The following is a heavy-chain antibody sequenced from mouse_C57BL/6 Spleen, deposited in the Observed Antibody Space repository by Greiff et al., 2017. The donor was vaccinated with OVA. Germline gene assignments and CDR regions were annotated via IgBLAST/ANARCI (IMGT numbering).Heavy chain of an antibody. Sequence: VQLQQSGAELVKPGASVKISCKASGYAFSSYWMNWVKQRPGKGLEWIGQIYPGDGDTNSNGKFKGKATLTADKSSSPTYMQLSSLTSEDSTVYFCARVLRPTGSFDYWGQGTTLTVSS. V-gene: IGHV1-80*01. J-gene: IGHJ2*01. CDR2: IYPGDGDT. CDR1: GYAFSSYW. D-gene: IGHD1-1*01. CDR3: ARVLRPTGSFDY.